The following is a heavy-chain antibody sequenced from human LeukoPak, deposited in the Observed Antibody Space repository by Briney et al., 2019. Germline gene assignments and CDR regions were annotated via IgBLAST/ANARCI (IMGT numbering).Heavy chain of an antibody. V-gene: IGHV4-59*01. CDR3: AREGQGGDILTGYYDAFDI. J-gene: IGHJ3*02. Sequence: PSETLSLTCTVSGGSISSYYWSWIRQPPGKGLEWIGYIYYSGSTNYNPSLKSRVTISVDTSKNQFSLKLSSVTAADTAVYYCAREGQGGDILTGYYDAFDIWGQGTMVTVSS. CDR1: GGSISSYY. D-gene: IGHD3-9*01. CDR2: IYYSGST.